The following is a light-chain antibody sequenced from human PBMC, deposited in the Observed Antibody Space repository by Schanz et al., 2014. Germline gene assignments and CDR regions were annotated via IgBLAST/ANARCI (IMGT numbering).Light chain of an antibody. CDR2: GAS. Sequence: EIVLTQSPGTLSVSPGERATLSCRASQSVSSSYLAWYQQKPGQAPRLLIYGASSRATGIPDRFSGSGSGTDFTLNISRLEPEDFAVYYCQQYGLSPLFGGGTKVEIK. CDR3: QQYGLSPL. CDR1: QSVSSSY. V-gene: IGKV3-20*01. J-gene: IGKJ4*01.